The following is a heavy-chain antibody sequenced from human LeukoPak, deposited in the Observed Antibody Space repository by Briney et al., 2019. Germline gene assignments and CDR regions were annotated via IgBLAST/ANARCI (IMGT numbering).Heavy chain of an antibody. CDR3: ASSQAASGYSSGWWENWFEP. CDR2: ISSSGSTI. V-gene: IGHV3-48*03. Sequence: GGSLRLSCAASGFTFSTYEMNWVRQAPGKGLEWVSYISSSGSTIYYADSAKGRFTISRDNAKNSLYLQLNSLRAEDTAVYYCASSQAASGYSSGWWENWFEPWGQGTLVTVSS. J-gene: IGHJ5*02. D-gene: IGHD6-19*01. CDR1: GFTFSTYE.